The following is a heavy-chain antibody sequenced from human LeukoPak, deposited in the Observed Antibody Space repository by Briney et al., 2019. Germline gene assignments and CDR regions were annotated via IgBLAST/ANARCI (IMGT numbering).Heavy chain of an antibody. CDR1: GYSFTTYW. CDR3: ARRRWADAFDI. D-gene: IGHD4-23*01. CDR2: IYPGDSDT. V-gene: IGHV5-51*01. J-gene: IGHJ3*02. Sequence: GESLKISCKDSGYSFTTYWIAWVRQVPGKGLEWMGIIYPGDSDTTYSPSFQGQVTISADKSISTAYLQWNSLKASDTAMYYCARRRWADAFDIWGQGTMVTVSS.